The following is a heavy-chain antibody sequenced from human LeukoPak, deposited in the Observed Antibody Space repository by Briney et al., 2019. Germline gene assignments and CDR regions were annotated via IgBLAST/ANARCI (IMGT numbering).Heavy chain of an antibody. D-gene: IGHD3-22*01. V-gene: IGHV4-34*01. CDR1: GGSFSGYY. J-gene: IGHJ4*02. CDR3: ARGGRITMIVVVPDDYFDY. CDR2: INHSGST. Sequence: PSETLSLTCAVYGGSFSGYYWSWIRQPPGKGLEWIGEINHSGSTNCNPSLKSRVTISVDTSKNQFSLKLSSVTAADTAVYYCARGGRITMIVVVPDDYFDYWGQGTLVTVSS.